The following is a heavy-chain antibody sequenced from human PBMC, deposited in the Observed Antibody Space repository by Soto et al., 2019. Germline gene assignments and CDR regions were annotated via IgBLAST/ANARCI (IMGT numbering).Heavy chain of an antibody. CDR1: GFTFSSYG. CDR2: ISYDGSNK. D-gene: IGHD1-26*01. Sequence: GGSLRLSCAASGFTFSSYGMHWVRQAPGKGLEWVAVISYDGSNKYYADSVRGRFTISRDNSKNTLFLQMNSLRAEDTAMYYCAKDRPVKARSGSLSSWGQGTLVTVSS. CDR3: AKDRPVKARSGSLSS. V-gene: IGHV3-30*18. J-gene: IGHJ5*02.